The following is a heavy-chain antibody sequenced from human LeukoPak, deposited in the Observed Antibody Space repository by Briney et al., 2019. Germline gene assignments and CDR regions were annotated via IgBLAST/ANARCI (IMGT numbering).Heavy chain of an antibody. CDR3: ARVVKSGGSGSYYIGLDY. D-gene: IGHD3-10*01. CDR1: GGTFSSYA. J-gene: IGHJ4*02. CDR2: INPSGGST. Sequence: ASVKVSCKASGGTFSSYAISWVRQAPGQGLEWMGIINPSGGSTSYAQKFQGRVTMTRDMSTSTVYMELSSLRSEDTAVYYCARVVKSGGSGSYYIGLDYWGQGTLVTVSS. V-gene: IGHV1-46*01.